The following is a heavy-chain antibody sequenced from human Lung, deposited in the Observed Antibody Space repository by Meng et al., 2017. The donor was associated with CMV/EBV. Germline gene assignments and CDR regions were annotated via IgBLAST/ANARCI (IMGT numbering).Heavy chain of an antibody. Sequence: GGSLRLXCAASGFTFSTHTMNWVRQAPGKGLEWVSGINWNGGSTGYADSVKGRFTISRDNAKNSLYLQMNSLRAEDTALYYCARGLMDYSNYGLPQLPRTQTFDYWXQGTLVTVSS. CDR3: ARGLMDYSNYGLPQLPRTQTFDY. CDR2: INWNGGST. J-gene: IGHJ4*02. D-gene: IGHD4-11*01. CDR1: GFTFSTHT. V-gene: IGHV3-20*04.